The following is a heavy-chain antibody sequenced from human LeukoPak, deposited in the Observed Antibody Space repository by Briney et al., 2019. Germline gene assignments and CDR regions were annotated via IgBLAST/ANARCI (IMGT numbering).Heavy chain of an antibody. D-gene: IGHD6-13*01. J-gene: IGHJ4*02. CDR3: ARFRTKAIAYFDY. V-gene: IGHV3-23*01. CDR2: ISGSGGST. Sequence: PGGSLRLSCAASGFTFSSYAMSWVRQAPGKGLEWVSAISGSGGSTYYADSVKGRFTISRDNSKNTLYLQMNSLRAEDTAVYYCARFRTKAIAYFDYWGQGTLVTVSS. CDR1: GFTFSSYA.